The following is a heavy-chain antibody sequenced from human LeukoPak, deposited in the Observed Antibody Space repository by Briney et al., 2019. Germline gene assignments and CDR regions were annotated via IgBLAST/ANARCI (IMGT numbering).Heavy chain of an antibody. D-gene: IGHD5-24*01. CDR1: GGSISSYY. V-gene: IGHV4-4*07. CDR2: IYTSGST. Sequence: SETLSLTCTVSGGSISSYYWSWIRQPAGKGLEWIGRIYTSGSTNYNPSPKSRVTISVDTSKNQFSLKLSSVTAADTAVYYCARAEEEMATPGGAFDIWGQGTMVTVSS. J-gene: IGHJ3*02. CDR3: ARAEEEMATPGGAFDI.